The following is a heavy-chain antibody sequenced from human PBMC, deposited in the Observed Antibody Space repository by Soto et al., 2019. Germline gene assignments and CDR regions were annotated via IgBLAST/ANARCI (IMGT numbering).Heavy chain of an antibody. CDR3: ARRLYFRKRYFPSPMHV. CDR2: FYYTGST. D-gene: IGHD3-9*01. Sequence: SGTLSLTCVVSEDSLTRGSYYWAWIRQPPGKGLEWIGSFYYTGSTNYNPSLKSRVTVSADTSNNHFSLRLTSVTAADTAVYYCARRLYFRKRYFPSPMHVWC. V-gene: IGHV4-39*02. J-gene: IGHJ6*03. CDR1: EDSLTRGSYY.